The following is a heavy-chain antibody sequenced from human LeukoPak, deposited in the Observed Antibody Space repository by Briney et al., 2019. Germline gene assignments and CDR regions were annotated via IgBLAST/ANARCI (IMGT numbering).Heavy chain of an antibody. CDR3: AKSDYYGSGSPPDY. CDR1: GFTFSSYG. D-gene: IGHD3-10*01. J-gene: IGHJ4*02. CDR2: IRYDGSNK. V-gene: IGHV3-30*02. Sequence: GGSLRLSCAASGFTFSSYGMHWVRQAPGKGLGWVAFIRYDGSNKYYADSVKGRFTISRDNSKNTLYLQMNSLRAEDTAVYYCAKSDYYGSGSPPDYWGQGTLVTVSS.